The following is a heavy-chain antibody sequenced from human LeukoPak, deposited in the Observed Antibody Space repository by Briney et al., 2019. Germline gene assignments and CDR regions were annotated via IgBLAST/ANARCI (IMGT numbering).Heavy chain of an antibody. CDR3: ARDFYSYGSGSYRNPFDY. J-gene: IGHJ4*02. D-gene: IGHD3-10*01. CDR2: IIAYNGNT. Sequence: GASVKVSCKASGYTFTSYGISWVRQAPGQGLEWMGWIIAYNGNTNYAQKLQGRVTMTTDTSTSTAYMELRSLRSDDTAVYYCARDFYSYGSGSYRNPFDYWGQGTLVTVSS. V-gene: IGHV1-18*01. CDR1: GYTFTSYG.